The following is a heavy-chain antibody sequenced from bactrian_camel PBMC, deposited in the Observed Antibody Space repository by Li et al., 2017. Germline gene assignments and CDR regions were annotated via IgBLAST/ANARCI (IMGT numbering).Heavy chain of an antibody. CDR1: GYTLCDAD. CDR2: INSDGRT. J-gene: IGHJ6*01. CDR3: AAGPKYGVCDASWSMGVDFGY. V-gene: IGHV3S53*01. Sequence: HVQLVESGGGLVQPGGSLRLSCAAPGYTLCDADMTWYRQPAGKEREFVAGINSDGRTYYADSVKGRFTISQDNAAKTLSLQMNSLKPEDTAMYYCAAGPKYGVCDASWSMGVDFGYWGQGTQVTVS. D-gene: IGHD1*01.